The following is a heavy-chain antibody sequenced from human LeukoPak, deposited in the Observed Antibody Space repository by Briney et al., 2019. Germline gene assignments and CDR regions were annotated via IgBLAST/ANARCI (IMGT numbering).Heavy chain of an antibody. CDR2: ISSSGTTI. D-gene: IGHD6-19*01. CDR3: ATLTVASSFDY. Sequence: GGSLRLSCAAPGFTFSSYEMKWVRQAPGKGLEWVSYISSSGTTIYYADSVKGRFTISRDNAKNSLYLQMNSLRGEDTAVYYCATLTVASSFDYWGQGALVTVSS. CDR1: GFTFSSYE. V-gene: IGHV3-48*03. J-gene: IGHJ4*02.